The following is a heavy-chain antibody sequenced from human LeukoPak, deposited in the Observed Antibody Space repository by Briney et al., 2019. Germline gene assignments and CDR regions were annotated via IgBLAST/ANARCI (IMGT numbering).Heavy chain of an antibody. V-gene: IGHV5-51*01. CDR3: ARANYYGSGSSSVQHWFDP. D-gene: IGHD3-10*01. CDR1: GYSFNSYW. CDR2: IYPGDSDT. J-gene: IGHJ5*02. Sequence: GESLKISXKGSGYSFNSYWIGWVRQRPGKGLEWMGIIYPGDSDTIYSPSFQGQVTISADKSISTAYLQWSSLKASDTAMYYCARANYYGSGSSSVQHWFDPWGQGTLVTVSS.